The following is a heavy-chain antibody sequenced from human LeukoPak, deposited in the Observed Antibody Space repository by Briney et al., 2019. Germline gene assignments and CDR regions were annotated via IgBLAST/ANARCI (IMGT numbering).Heavy chain of an antibody. D-gene: IGHD3-10*01. CDR1: GGSISSYY. Sequence: SETLSLTCTVSGGSISSYYWSWIRQPPGKGLEWIGYIYYSGSTNYNPSLKSRVTISVDTSKNQFSLKLSSVTAADTAVYYCASSNPITMVRGVIIPRYWYFDLWGRGTLVTVSS. J-gene: IGHJ2*01. CDR2: IYYSGST. V-gene: IGHV4-59*01. CDR3: ASSNPITMVRGVIIPRYWYFDL.